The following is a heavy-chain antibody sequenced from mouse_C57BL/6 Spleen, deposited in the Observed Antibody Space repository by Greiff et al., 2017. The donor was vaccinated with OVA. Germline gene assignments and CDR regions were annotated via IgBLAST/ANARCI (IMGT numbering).Heavy chain of an antibody. J-gene: IGHJ2*01. Sequence: EAGGGLVQPRGSLTLSCAASGFSFNPYAMIWVRQAPGKGLEWVARIRSKSNNYATYYADSVKDRFTISRDDSESMLYLQMNNLKTEDTAMYYCVRHGRKGYFDDWGQGTTLTVSS. CDR3: VRHGRKGYFDD. CDR1: GFSFNPYA. V-gene: IGHV10-1*01. D-gene: IGHD4-1*01. CDR2: IRSKSNNYAT.